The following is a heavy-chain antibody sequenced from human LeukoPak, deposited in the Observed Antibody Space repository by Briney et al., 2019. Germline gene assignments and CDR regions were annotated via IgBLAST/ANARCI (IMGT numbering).Heavy chain of an antibody. V-gene: IGHV3-7*01. J-gene: IGHJ5*02. CDR1: GFTFSNYW. CDR3: ARDLPEGWFDP. Sequence: PGGSLRLSCAASGFTFSNYWMSWVRQAPGKGLEWVANIKQDGSEKYYVDSVKGRFTISRDNAKNSLYLQMNSLRAEDTAVYYCARDLPEGWFDPWGQGTLVTVSS. CDR2: IKQDGSEK.